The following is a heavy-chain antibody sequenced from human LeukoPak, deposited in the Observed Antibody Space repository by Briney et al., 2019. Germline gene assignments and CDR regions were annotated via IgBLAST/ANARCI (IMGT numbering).Heavy chain of an antibody. Sequence: GGSLRLSCAASGFTFSSYGMHWVRQAPGKGLEWVAFIRYDGSNKYYADSVKGRFTISRDNSKNTLYLQMNSLRAEDTAVYYCAKDHYDSSGYDRAFDYWGQGTLVTVSS. J-gene: IGHJ4*02. V-gene: IGHV3-30*02. CDR3: AKDHYDSSGYDRAFDY. CDR2: IRYDGSNK. CDR1: GFTFSSYG. D-gene: IGHD3-22*01.